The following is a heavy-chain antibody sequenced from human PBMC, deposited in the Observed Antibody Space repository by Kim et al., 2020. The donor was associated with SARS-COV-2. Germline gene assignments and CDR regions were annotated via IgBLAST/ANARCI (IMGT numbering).Heavy chain of an antibody. CDR3: VRRDSGSPGDYYYGMDV. V-gene: IGHV5-10-1*01. Sequence: GESLKISCKGSGYSFTSYWISWVRQMPGKGLEWMGRIDPSDSYTNYSPSFQGHVTISADKSISTAYLQWSSLKASDTAMYYCVRRDSGSPGDYYYGMDVWGQGTTVTVSS. CDR1: GYSFTSYW. CDR2: IDPSDSYT. D-gene: IGHD1-26*01. J-gene: IGHJ6*02.